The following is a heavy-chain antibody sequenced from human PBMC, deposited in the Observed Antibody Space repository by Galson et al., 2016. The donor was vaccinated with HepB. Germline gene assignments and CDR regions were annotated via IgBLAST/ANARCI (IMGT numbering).Heavy chain of an antibody. CDR2: IYYSGET. D-gene: IGHD3-16*01. CDR1: GVSVTSKSYY. CDR3: ATLGWLGGGLDY. V-gene: IGHV4-61*01. J-gene: IGHJ4*02. Sequence: ETLSLTCTVSGVSVTSKSYYWAWIRQPPGRGLEWIGYIYYSGETNYNPSLKSRVTITLDTSKSQFSLRLTSVTAADTAVYYCATLGWLGGGLDYWSQGTLVTVSS.